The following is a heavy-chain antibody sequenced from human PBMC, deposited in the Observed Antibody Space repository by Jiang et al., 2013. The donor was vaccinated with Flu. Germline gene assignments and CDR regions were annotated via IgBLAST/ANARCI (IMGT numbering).Heavy chain of an antibody. J-gene: IGHJ4*02. CDR3: ARTHIVVVTANNPALDY. CDR2: IWYDGSNK. Sequence: VQLLESGGGVVQPGRSLRLSCAASGFTFSSYGMHWVRQAPGKGLEWVAVIWYDGSNKYYADSVKGRFTISRDNSKNTLYLQMNSLRAEDTAVYYCARTHIVVVTANNPALDYWGQGTLVTVSS. CDR1: GFTFSSYG. D-gene: IGHD2-21*02. V-gene: IGHV3-33*01.